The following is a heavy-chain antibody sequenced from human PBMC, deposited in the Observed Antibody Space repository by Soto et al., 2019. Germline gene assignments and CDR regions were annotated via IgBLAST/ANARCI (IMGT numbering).Heavy chain of an antibody. CDR1: GFTFSSYS. V-gene: IGHV3-21*01. D-gene: IGHD6-25*01. CDR3: ARDDRGLKDAFDI. CDR2: ISSSSSYI. Sequence: EVQLVESGGGLVKPGGSLRLSCAASGFTFSSYSMNWVRQAPGKGLEWVSSISSSSSYIYYADSVKGRFTISRDNAKNSLYVQMNSLRAEDTAVYYCARDDRGLKDAFDIWGQGTMVTVSS. J-gene: IGHJ3*02.